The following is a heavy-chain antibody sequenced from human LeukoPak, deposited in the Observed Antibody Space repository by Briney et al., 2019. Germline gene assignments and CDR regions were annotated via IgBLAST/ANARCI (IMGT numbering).Heavy chain of an antibody. CDR3: AKVHLPYYYDSSGYGFQDY. V-gene: IGHV3-30*18. CDR2: ISYDGGNK. D-gene: IGHD3-22*01. J-gene: IGHJ4*02. Sequence: GGSLRLSCAASGFTFSSYAMHWVRQAPGKGLEWVTVISYDGGNKFYADSVRGRFTISRDNSNNKLFMQMNRLRDEDTAVYYCAKVHLPYYYDSSGYGFQDYWGQGTLVTVSS. CDR1: GFTFSSYA.